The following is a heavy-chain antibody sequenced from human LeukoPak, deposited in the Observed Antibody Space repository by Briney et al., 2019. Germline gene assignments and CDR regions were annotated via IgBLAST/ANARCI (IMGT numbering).Heavy chain of an antibody. J-gene: IGHJ2*01. V-gene: IGHV4-34*01. CDR2: INHSGST. CDR3: ARAPLGGPRRYSDL. Sequence: SETLSLTCAVYGGSFSGYYWSWIRQPPGKGLEWIGEINHSGSTNYNPSLKSRVTISVDTSKNQFSLKLSSVTAADTAVYYCARAPLGGPRRYSDLWGRGTLVTVSS. CDR1: GGSFSGYY. D-gene: IGHD2-15*01.